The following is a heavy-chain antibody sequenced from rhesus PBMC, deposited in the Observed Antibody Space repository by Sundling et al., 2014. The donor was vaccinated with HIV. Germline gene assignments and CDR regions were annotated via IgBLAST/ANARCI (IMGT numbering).Heavy chain of an antibody. CDR3: ARTLGLVIIN. D-gene: IGHD3-3*01. V-gene: IGHV3-28*02. CDR1: GFTFSNYW. CDR2: INSAGNTT. Sequence: EVQLVETGGGLVQPGGPLRLSCAASGFTFSNYWMYWVRQAPGKGLEWISAINSAGNTTYYADSVKDRFTISRENAKNTLFLQMDSLRAEDTAVYYCARTLGLVIINWGQGVLVTVSS. J-gene: IGHJ4*01.